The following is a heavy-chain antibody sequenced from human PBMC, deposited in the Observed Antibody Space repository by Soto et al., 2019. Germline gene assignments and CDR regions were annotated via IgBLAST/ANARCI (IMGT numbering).Heavy chain of an antibody. CDR3: AKDRGYCSGGRCRDYYYGMDV. D-gene: IGHD2-15*01. J-gene: IGHJ6*02. CDR2: ISFDGSKK. Sequence: GWSLSLSCTASGFTFSSYGIHLVRQAPGKGLEWVAFISFDGSKKYYADSVKGGCTISRDNSKNTRYLQMKSLRAEDTAVYYCAKDRGYCSGGRCRDYYYGMDVWGQGTMVTVSS. V-gene: IGHV3-30*18. CDR1: GFTFSSYG.